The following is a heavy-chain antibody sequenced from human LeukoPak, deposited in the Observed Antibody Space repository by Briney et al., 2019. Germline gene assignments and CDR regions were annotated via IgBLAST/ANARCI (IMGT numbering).Heavy chain of an antibody. V-gene: IGHV1-18*01. D-gene: IGHD1-26*01. J-gene: IGHJ4*02. CDR1: GYTFTSYG. Sequence: ASVKVSCKASGYTFTSYGISWVRQAPGQGLEWMGWISAYNGNTNYAQKLQGRVTMTTDTSTSTAYMELRSLRSDDTAVYYCARVPLVGATPRWVSRFDNWGQGTLVTVSS. CDR2: ISAYNGNT. CDR3: ARVPLVGATPRWVSRFDN.